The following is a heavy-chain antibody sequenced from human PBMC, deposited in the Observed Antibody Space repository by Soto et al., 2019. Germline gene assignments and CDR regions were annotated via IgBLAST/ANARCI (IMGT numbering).Heavy chain of an antibody. D-gene: IGHD3-3*01. CDR3: AKEFWSGPFDY. J-gene: IGHJ4*02. CDR1: GFSFSNAW. V-gene: IGHV3-33*06. Sequence: GGSVRLSCAASGFSFSNAWMNWVRQAPGKGLEWVAVIWSDGSNKYYADSVKGRFTISRDNSKNTLYLQVNSLRAEDTAVYYCAKEFWSGPFDYWGQGTLVTVSS. CDR2: IWSDGSNK.